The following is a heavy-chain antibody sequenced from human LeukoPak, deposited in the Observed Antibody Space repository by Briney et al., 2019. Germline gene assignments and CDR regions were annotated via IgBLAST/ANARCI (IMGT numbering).Heavy chain of an antibody. Sequence: ASVKVPCKASGYTFTGYCMHWVRHAPGQGLEWMGWINPNSGGTNYAQKFQGRVTMTRDTSISTAYMELSRLRSDDTAVYYCARDLDSSGWYGDSGGYWGQGTLVTVSS. D-gene: IGHD6-19*01. V-gene: IGHV1-2*02. J-gene: IGHJ4*02. CDR3: ARDLDSSGWYGDSGGY. CDR1: GYTFTGYC. CDR2: INPNSGGT.